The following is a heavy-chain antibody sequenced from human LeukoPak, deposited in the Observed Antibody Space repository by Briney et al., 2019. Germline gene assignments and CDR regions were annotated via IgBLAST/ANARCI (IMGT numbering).Heavy chain of an antibody. Sequence: GGSLRLSCAASGFTFSSYAMSWVRQAPGKGLEWVSAISGSGGSTYYADSVKGRFTISRDNAKNSLYLQMNSLRAEDTAVYYCARGGTVAGLYYFDYWGQGTLVTVSS. J-gene: IGHJ4*02. V-gene: IGHV3-23*01. D-gene: IGHD6-19*01. CDR2: ISGSGGST. CDR3: ARGGTVAGLYYFDY. CDR1: GFTFSSYA.